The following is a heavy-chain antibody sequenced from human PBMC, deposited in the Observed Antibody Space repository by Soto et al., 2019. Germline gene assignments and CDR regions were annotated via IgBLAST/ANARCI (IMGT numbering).Heavy chain of an antibody. CDR3: ARSDYGDYFDY. J-gene: IGHJ4*02. D-gene: IGHD3-16*01. CDR1: GFTVSSNY. CDR2: IYSGGST. V-gene: IGHV3-66*01. Sequence: EVQLVESGGGLVQPGGSLRLSCAASGFTVSSNYMSWVRQAPGKGLEWVSVIYSGGSTYYADSVKGRFPISRDNSKNTLYLQMNSLRAEDTALYYCARSDYGDYFDYWGQGTLVTVSS.